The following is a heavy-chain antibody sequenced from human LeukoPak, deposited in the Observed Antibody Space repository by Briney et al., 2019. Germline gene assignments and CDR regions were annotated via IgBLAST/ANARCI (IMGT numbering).Heavy chain of an antibody. D-gene: IGHD3-10*01. CDR2: ISSSNTYI. Sequence: GGSLRLSCAASGFTFSSYTMNWVRQAPGKGLEWVSSISSSNTYIYYADSVKGRFTISRDNTKNSLFLQMNSLRAEDTAVYYCARLLVRGVRSAFDIWGQGTMVTVSS. CDR3: ARLLVRGVRSAFDI. V-gene: IGHV3-21*04. J-gene: IGHJ3*02. CDR1: GFTFSSYT.